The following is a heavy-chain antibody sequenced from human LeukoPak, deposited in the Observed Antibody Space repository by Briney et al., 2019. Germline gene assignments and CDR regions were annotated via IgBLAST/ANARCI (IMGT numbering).Heavy chain of an antibody. CDR3: AKDSAFYYIDV. CDR2: IRYNGNNQ. V-gene: IGHV3-30*02. CDR1: GFTFSDYE. Sequence: GGSLRLSCAASGFTFSDYEMNWVRQAPGKGLEWVAFIRYNGNNQYYADSVKGRFTISRDSSKNTLYLQMNSLKGDDTAVYYCAKDSAFYYIDVWGKGTTVIISS. D-gene: IGHD3-10*01. J-gene: IGHJ6*03.